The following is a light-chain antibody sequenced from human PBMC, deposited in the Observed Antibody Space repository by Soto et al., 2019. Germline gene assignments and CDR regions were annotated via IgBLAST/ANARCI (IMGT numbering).Light chain of an antibody. V-gene: IGKV2-28*01. Sequence: DIVMTQSPLSLPVTPGEPASISCRSSQSLLHSNGYNYLDWYLQKTGQSPQLLIYLGSNRASGVPDRFRGSGSGTDFTLKISRVEDEDVGFYYCMQALQTPWTFGQGIKVDI. CDR2: LGS. CDR1: QSLLHSNGYNY. J-gene: IGKJ1*01. CDR3: MQALQTPWT.